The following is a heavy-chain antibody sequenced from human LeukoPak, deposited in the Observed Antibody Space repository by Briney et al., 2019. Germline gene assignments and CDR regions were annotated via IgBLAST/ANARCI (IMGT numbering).Heavy chain of an antibody. CDR2: ISYDGSNK. J-gene: IGHJ4*02. CDR1: GFTFSTYA. Sequence: PGGSLRVSCAASGFTFSTYAMHWVRQAPGKGLEWVAVISYDGSNKSYADSVKGRFTISRDNSKNTLYLQMNSLRAEDTAVYYCASEGDYWGQGTLVTVSS. V-gene: IGHV3-30*04. CDR3: ASEGDY.